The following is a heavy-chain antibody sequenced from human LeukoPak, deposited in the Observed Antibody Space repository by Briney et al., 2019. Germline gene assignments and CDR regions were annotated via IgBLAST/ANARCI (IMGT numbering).Heavy chain of an antibody. CDR3: ARGRGGVVPAADNWFDP. CDR2: IYHSGST. V-gene: IGHV4-30-2*01. J-gene: IGHJ5*02. CDR1: GGSISSGGYS. D-gene: IGHD2-2*01. Sequence: SETLSLTCAVSGGSISSGGYSWSWIRQPPGKGLEWIGYIYHSGSTYYNPSLKSRVTISVDRSKNQFSLKLSSVTAADTAVYYCARGRGGVVPAADNWFDPWGQGTLVTVSS.